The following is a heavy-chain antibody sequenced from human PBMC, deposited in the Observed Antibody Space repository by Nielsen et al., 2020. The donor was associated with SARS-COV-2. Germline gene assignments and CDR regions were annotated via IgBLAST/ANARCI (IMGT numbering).Heavy chain of an antibody. V-gene: IGHV1-18*04. J-gene: IGHJ4*02. CDR1: GYTFTSYP. D-gene: IGHD3-22*01. CDR2: ISVYNGNR. Sequence: ASVKVSCKASGYTFTSYPISWVRQAPGQGLEWMGWISVYNGNRNYAQKYQGRVTMTTETSTSTAYMELSSLRSEDTAVYYCARFSRYYYDSSGYPANFDYWGQGTLVTVSS. CDR3: ARFSRYYYDSSGYPANFDY.